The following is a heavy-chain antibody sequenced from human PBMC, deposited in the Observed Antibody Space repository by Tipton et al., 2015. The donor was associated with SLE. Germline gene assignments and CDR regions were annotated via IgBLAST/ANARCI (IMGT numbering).Heavy chain of an antibody. D-gene: IGHD1-14*01. J-gene: IGHJ6*02. V-gene: IGHV4-4*07. CDR2: LYTSAVT. Sequence: TLSLTCTVSGGSITSDHWSWVRQPAGQGLEWIGRLYTSAVTNYNPSLKSRVSMSVDTAKNQFSLKLTAVTAADTAVYYCARKVNTTMDVWGQGTTVTVSS. CDR3: ARKVNTTMDV. CDR1: GGSITSDH.